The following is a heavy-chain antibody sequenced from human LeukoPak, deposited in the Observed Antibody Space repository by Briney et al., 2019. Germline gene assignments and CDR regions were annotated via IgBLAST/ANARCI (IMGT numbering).Heavy chain of an antibody. CDR2: IWYDGSNK. Sequence: GGSLRLSCAASGFTFSSYGMHWVRQAPGKGLEWVAVIWYDGSNKYYADSVKGRFTISRDNSKNTLYLQMNSLRAEDTAVYYCARDQVALWSGYPRGWFDPWGQGTLVTVSS. V-gene: IGHV3-33*01. CDR3: ARDQVALWSGYPRGWFDP. D-gene: IGHD3-3*01. J-gene: IGHJ5*02. CDR1: GFTFSSYG.